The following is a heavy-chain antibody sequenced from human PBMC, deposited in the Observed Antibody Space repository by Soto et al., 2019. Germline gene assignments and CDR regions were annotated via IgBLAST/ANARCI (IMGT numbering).Heavy chain of an antibody. CDR3: ARAKRGNSYGYDVYFDY. J-gene: IGHJ4*02. CDR2: IYSGGST. CDR1: GFTVRNNY. Sequence: VGSLRLSCAASGFTVRNNYMSWVRQSPGKGLEWVSVIYSGGSTYYADSVTGRFTISRDNSRNTLYLQMNNLRADDTAVYYCARAKRGNSYGYDVYFDYWGQGTLVTVSS. D-gene: IGHD5-18*01. V-gene: IGHV3-53*01.